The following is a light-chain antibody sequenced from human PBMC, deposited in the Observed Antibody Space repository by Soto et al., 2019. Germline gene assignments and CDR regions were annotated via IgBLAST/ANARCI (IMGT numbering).Light chain of an antibody. Sequence: DIPMTQSPSSVSASVGDRVTITCRASQGIRSWLAWYQQKPGKAPNLLIYAASSLQIGVPSRFSGSGSGTDFTLTISSLQPEDFATYYCQQANSFPWTFGQGTKVEIK. CDR2: AAS. V-gene: IGKV1-12*01. J-gene: IGKJ1*01. CDR3: QQANSFPWT. CDR1: QGIRSW.